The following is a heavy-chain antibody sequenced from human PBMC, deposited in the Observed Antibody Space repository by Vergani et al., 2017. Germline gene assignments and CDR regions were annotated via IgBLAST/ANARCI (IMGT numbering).Heavy chain of an antibody. D-gene: IGHD1-26*01. CDR1: GYTFTYRY. Sequence: QMQLVQSGAEVKKTGSSVKVSCKASGYTFTYRYLHWVRQAPRQALEWMGWITPFNGNPNYAQKFQDRVTITRDRSMSTAYLELSSLRSEDTAMYYCATLSAAYDAFDIWGQGTMVTVSS. J-gene: IGHJ3*02. CDR3: ATLSAAYDAFDI. CDR2: ITPFNGNP. V-gene: IGHV1-45*03.